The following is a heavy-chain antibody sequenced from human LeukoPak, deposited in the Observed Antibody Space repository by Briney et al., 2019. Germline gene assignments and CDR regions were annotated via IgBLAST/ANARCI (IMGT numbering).Heavy chain of an antibody. CDR2: IWYDGSNK. Sequence: PGGSLRLSCAASGFTFSSYGMHWVRRAPGKGLEWVAVIWYDGSNKYYEDSVKGRFTISRDNSKNTLYLQMNSLRAEDTAVYYCARAEGIAASGDWGQGTLVTVSS. CDR3: ARAEGIAASGD. V-gene: IGHV3-33*08. J-gene: IGHJ4*02. CDR1: GFTFSSYG. D-gene: IGHD6-13*01.